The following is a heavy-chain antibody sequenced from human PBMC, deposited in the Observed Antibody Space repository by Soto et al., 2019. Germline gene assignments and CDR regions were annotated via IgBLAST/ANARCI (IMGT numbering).Heavy chain of an antibody. CDR2: IYYSGST. V-gene: IGHV4-59*12. CDR3: ARVNPLRYFDWLPGENWFDP. D-gene: IGHD3-9*01. Sequence: PSETLSLTCTVSGGSISSYYWSWIRQPPGKGLEWIGYIYYSGSTNYNPSLKSRVTISVDTSKNQFSLKLSSVTAADTAVYYCARVNPLRYFDWLPGENWFDPWGQGTLVTVSS. CDR1: GGSISSYY. J-gene: IGHJ5*02.